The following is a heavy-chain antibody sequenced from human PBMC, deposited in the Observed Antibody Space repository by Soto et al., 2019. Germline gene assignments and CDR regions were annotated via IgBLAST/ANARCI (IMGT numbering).Heavy chain of an antibody. J-gene: IGHJ4*02. Sequence: KESGPTLVKPAQTLTLTCTFSGFSLSTSGVGVGWIRQPPGKALEWLALFYWDGDKRYSPSLKSRLTITRDTSKNQVVLTMTNMDPVDTATYYCAHRRATPHYYDFWSGHSQNYFDYWGQGTLVTVSS. CDR2: FYWDGDK. D-gene: IGHD3-3*01. CDR1: GFSLSTSGVG. CDR3: AHRRATPHYYDFWSGHSQNYFDY. V-gene: IGHV2-5*02.